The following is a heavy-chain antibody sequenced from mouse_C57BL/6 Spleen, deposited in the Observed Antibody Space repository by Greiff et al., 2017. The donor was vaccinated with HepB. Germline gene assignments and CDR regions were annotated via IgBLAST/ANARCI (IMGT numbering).Heavy chain of an antibody. J-gene: IGHJ4*01. CDR3: ASTYYGYDDGGYAMDY. V-gene: IGHV5-6*01. D-gene: IGHD2-2*01. CDR1: GFTFSSYG. Sequence: EVMLVESGGDLVKPGGSLKLSCAASGFTFSSYGMSWVRQTPDKRLEWVATISSGGSYTYYPDSVKGRFTISRDNAKNTLYLQMISLKSEDNAMYFCASTYYGYDDGGYAMDYWGQGTSVTVSS. CDR2: ISSGGSYT.